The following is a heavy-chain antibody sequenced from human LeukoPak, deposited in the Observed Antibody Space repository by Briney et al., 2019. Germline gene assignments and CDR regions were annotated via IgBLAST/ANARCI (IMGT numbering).Heavy chain of an antibody. CDR3: ARRRCSSTSCFFDY. D-gene: IGHD2-2*01. Sequence: GGSLRLSCAASGFTFSNYWMSWVRQAPGMGLEWVANIKQDGSEKYYVDSVKGRFTISRDNAKNSRYLQMNSLRAEDTAVFYCARRRCSSTSCFFDYWGQGTLVTVSS. J-gene: IGHJ4*02. CDR1: GFTFSNYW. CDR2: IKQDGSEK. V-gene: IGHV3-7*01.